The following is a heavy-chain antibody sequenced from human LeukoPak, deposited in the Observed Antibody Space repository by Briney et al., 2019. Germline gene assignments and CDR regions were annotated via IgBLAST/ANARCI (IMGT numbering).Heavy chain of an antibody. Sequence: GGSLRLSCAASGFTFSSCAMHWVRQAPGKGLEWVAVIWYDESNEYYGDSVKGRFTISRDNAKNTLYLQMISLRAEDTAVYYCARDTGWYFDLWGRGTLVTVSS. J-gene: IGHJ2*01. CDR2: IWYDESNE. CDR3: ARDTGWYFDL. CDR1: GFTFSSCA. D-gene: IGHD4-17*01. V-gene: IGHV3-33*01.